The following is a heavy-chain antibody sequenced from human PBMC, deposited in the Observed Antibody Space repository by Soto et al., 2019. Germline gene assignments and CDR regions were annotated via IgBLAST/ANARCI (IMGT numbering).Heavy chain of an antibody. Sequence: ASVKVSCKASGYTFTSYYMHWVRQAPGQGLEWMGIINPSGGSTSYAQKFQGRVTMTRDTSTSTVYMELSSLRSEDTAVYYCARVSSSSTGGHYYYYMDVWGKGTTVTVSS. D-gene: IGHD6-6*01. CDR2: INPSGGST. J-gene: IGHJ6*03. CDR1: GYTFTSYY. V-gene: IGHV1-46*03. CDR3: ARVSSSSTGGHYYYYMDV.